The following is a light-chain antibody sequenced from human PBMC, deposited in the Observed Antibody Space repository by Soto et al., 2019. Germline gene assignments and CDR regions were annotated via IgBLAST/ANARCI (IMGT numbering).Light chain of an antibody. Sequence: DIQMTQSPSTLSASVGDRVTITCRASQSISNWLAWYQQRPGKAPKLLIYKASSLESGVPSRFSGSGSGTQFTLTISSLQPDDFATYHCQQYGTFPWTVGQGTKVEIK. CDR2: KAS. CDR3: QQYGTFPWT. V-gene: IGKV1-5*03. CDR1: QSISNW. J-gene: IGKJ1*01.